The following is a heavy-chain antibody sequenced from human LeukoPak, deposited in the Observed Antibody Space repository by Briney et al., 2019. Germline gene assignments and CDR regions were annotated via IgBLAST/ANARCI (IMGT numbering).Heavy chain of an antibody. CDR2: ISGRGGST. CDR3: AKGYYDILTDYFHNWFNP. J-gene: IGHJ5*02. D-gene: IGHD3-9*01. V-gene: IGHV3-23*01. CDR1: GFTFSSYA. Sequence: GGSLRLSCAASGFTFSSYAVSWVRQAPGVGLEWVSTISGRGGSTFYADSVKGRFTISGDNSKNTLYLQMNSLRADDTAVYYCAKGYYDILTDYFHNWFNPWGQGTLVIVSS.